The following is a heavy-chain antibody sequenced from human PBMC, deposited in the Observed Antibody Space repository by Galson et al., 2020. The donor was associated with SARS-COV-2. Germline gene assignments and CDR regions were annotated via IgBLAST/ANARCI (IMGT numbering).Heavy chain of an antibody. CDR3: TKDAARELWSVNYFGWFDS. V-gene: IGHV3-23*01. Sequence: GGSLRLSCAASGFTFSRYAISWVRQAPGKGLEWVAAISGRGGTTYYADSVKGRFTISRDKSENTVYLQMSSLRGEDTAVYYCTKDAARELWSVNYFGWFDSWGQGTLLTVSS. CDR1: GFTFSRYA. J-gene: IGHJ5*01. CDR2: ISGRGGTT. D-gene: IGHD3-3*01.